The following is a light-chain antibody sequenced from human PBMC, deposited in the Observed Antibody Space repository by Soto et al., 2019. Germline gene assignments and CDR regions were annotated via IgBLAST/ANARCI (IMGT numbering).Light chain of an antibody. J-gene: IGKJ1*01. Sequence: DTQMPPSPSTMSVSVGDRVPINVRASQTMSSWLAWDQQKPGKAPKLLIYKESTLKSGVPSRFSGSGSGTDFTLTISRLENEDFAVYYCQQYGSSPKTFGQGTTVDIK. V-gene: IGKV1-5*03. CDR3: QQYGSSPKT. CDR1: QTMSSW. CDR2: KES.